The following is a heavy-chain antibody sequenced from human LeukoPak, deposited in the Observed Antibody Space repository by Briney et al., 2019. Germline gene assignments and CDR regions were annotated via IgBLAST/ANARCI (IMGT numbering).Heavy chain of an antibody. J-gene: IGHJ4*02. CDR2: ISGSGTTT. D-gene: IGHD6-19*01. Sequence: PGGSLRLSCAASGFTFSSFAMSWVRRAAGKGLERVSTISGSGTTTYYADSVRGRFTVSRDNSKSTLYLQMNSLRAEDTAVYYCAKDLSMAVTGSPFDYWGQGTLVTVSS. CDR3: AKDLSMAVTGSPFDY. CDR1: GFTFSSFA. V-gene: IGHV3-23*01.